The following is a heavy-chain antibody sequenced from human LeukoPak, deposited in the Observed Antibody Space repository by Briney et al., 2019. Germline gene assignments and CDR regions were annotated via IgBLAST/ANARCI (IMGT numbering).Heavy chain of an antibody. CDR3: ARLDEYSSSSRYYGMDV. D-gene: IGHD6-6*01. CDR2: IIPIFGTA. Sequence: SVKVSCKASGGTFSSYGISWVRQAPGQGLEWMGGIIPIFGTANYAQRFQGRVTITADESTSTAYMELSSLRSEDTAVYYCARLDEYSSSSRYYGMDVWGQGTTVTVSS. J-gene: IGHJ6*02. V-gene: IGHV1-69*13. CDR1: GGTFSSYG.